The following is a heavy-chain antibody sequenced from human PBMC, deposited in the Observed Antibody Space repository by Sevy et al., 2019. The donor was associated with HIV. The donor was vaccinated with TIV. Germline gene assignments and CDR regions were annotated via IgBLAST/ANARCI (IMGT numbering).Heavy chain of an antibody. CDR3: AREGSGVVTAPYNWFDP. J-gene: IGHJ5*02. D-gene: IGHD2-21*02. V-gene: IGHV1-18*01. CDR1: GYTFTSYG. Sequence: ASVKVSCKASGYTFTSYGISWVRQAPGQGLEWMGWISAYNGNTNYAQKLQGRVTMTTDTSTSTAYMELRSLRSDDTAVYYCAREGSGVVTAPYNWFDPWGQGTLVTVSS. CDR2: ISAYNGNT.